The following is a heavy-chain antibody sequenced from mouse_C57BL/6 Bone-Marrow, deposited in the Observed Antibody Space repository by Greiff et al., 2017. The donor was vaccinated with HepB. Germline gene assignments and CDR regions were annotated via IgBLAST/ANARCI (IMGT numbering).Heavy chain of an antibody. CDR3: ALRRYAMDY. D-gene: IGHD1-1*01. CDR2: INPNNGGT. J-gene: IGHJ4*01. V-gene: IGHV1-18*01. CDR1: GYTFTDYN. Sequence: VQLQQSGPELVKPGASVKIPCKASGYTFTDYNMDWVKQSHGKSLEWIGEINPNNGGTIYNQKFKGKATLTVDKSSSTAYMELRSLTSEDTAVYYCALRRYAMDYWGQGTSVTVSS.